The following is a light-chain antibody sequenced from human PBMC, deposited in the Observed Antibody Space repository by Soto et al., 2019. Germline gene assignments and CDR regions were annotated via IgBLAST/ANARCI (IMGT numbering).Light chain of an antibody. Sequence: EIVLTQSPGILSLSPGERATLSCRASQSVSRSYLAWYQQKPGQAPRLVIYGASSRATGIPDRFSGSGSGTDFTLTISRLEPEDFAVYYCQQYGSSPTYTFGQGTKLEIK. V-gene: IGKV3-20*01. CDR2: GAS. CDR3: QQYGSSPTYT. J-gene: IGKJ2*01. CDR1: QSVSRSY.